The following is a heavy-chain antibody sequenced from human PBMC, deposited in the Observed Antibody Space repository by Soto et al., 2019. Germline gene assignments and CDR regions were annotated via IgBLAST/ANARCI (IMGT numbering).Heavy chain of an antibody. V-gene: IGHV1-69*06. Sequence: QVQLVQSGAEVKKPGSSVKVSCKASGGTFSSYAISWVRQAPGQGLEWMGGIIPIFGTANYSQKFQGRVTITGDKSRGKAYRELGSLRSEDTAVYYCARERGWGYDSSGPSDAFDIWGQGTMVTVSS. CDR2: IIPIFGTA. D-gene: IGHD3-22*01. CDR3: ARERGWGYDSSGPSDAFDI. CDR1: GGTFSSYA. J-gene: IGHJ3*02.